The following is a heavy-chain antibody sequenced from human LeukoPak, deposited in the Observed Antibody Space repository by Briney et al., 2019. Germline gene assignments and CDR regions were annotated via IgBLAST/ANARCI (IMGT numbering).Heavy chain of an antibody. Sequence: PGGSLRLSCAASGFTFSSYWMSWVRQAPGKGLEWVANIKQDGSEKYYVDSVKGPFTISRDNAKNSLYLQMNSLRAEDTAVYYRARVPFKNILTGSGWFDPWGQGTLVTVSS. V-gene: IGHV3-7*01. J-gene: IGHJ5*02. CDR3: ARVPFKNILTGSGWFDP. CDR2: IKQDGSEK. CDR1: GFTFSSYW. D-gene: IGHD3-9*01.